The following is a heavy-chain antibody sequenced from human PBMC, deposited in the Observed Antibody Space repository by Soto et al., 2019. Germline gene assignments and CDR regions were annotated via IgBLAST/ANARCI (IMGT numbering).Heavy chain of an antibody. CDR3: ARGASAGRGAVNYFDY. CDR2: INPSGGST. Sequence: ASVKVSCKASGYTFTSYYMHWVRQAPGQGLEWMGIINPSGGSTSYAQKFQGRVTMTRDTSTSTVYMELSSLRSEDTAVYYCARGASAGRGAVNYFDYWGQGTLVTVSS. J-gene: IGHJ4*02. CDR1: GYTFTSYY. D-gene: IGHD6-13*01. V-gene: IGHV1-46*01.